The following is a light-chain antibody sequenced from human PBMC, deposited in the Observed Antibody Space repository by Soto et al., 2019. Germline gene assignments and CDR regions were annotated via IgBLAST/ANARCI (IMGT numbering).Light chain of an antibody. V-gene: IGLV2-11*01. CDR1: SSDVGGYEY. CDR3: CSYAGSYSLI. Sequence: QSALTQPRSVSGSPGQSVTIACTGTSSDVGGYEYVSWYQQHPGKAPKLIIHDVSKRPSGVPDRFSGSKSGDTASLTISGLQAEDEADHYCCSYAGSYSLIFGGGTKLTVL. J-gene: IGLJ2*01. CDR2: DVS.